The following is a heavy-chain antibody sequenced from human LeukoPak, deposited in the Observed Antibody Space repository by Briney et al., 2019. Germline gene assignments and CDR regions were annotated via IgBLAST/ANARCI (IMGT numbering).Heavy chain of an antibody. V-gene: IGHV3-30*18. Sequence: GGSLRLSCAASGFTFSSYGMHWVRQAPGKGLEWVAVISYGGSNKYYADSVKGRFTISRDNSKNTLYLQMNSLRAEDTAVYYCAKDHLYYFDYWGQGTLVTVSS. CDR2: ISYGGSNK. CDR1: GFTFSSYG. J-gene: IGHJ4*02. CDR3: AKDHLYYFDY.